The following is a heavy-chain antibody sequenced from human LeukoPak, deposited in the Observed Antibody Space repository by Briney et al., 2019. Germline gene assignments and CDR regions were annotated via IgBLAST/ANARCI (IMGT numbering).Heavy chain of an antibody. CDR3: ATAVGTGTTEFGMDV. J-gene: IGHJ6*02. CDR2: IYHSGDT. CDR1: GGSIGSSYW. V-gene: IGHV4-4*02. Sequence: SETLSLTCAVSGGSIGSSYWWSWVRQPPGKGLEWIGEIYHSGDTNYYPSLKSRVTISVDKSKNQFSLKLNSVTAADTALYYCATAVGTGTTEFGMDVWGQGTTVTVSS. D-gene: IGHD1-7*01.